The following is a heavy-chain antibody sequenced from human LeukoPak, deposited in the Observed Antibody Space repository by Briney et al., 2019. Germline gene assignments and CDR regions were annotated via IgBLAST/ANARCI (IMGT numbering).Heavy chain of an antibody. CDR2: ISSSGDNT. CDR3: AKGGWLDD. V-gene: IGHV3-23*01. Sequence: GGSLRLSCAASGFTFSGFAMSWVRRTPGKGLEWVSGISSSGDNTLYADSVKGRFVTSRDNSKDTLYLQMNSLRAEDTALYYCAKGGWLDDLGQGALVTVSS. CDR1: GFTFSGFA. J-gene: IGHJ4*02. D-gene: IGHD6-19*01.